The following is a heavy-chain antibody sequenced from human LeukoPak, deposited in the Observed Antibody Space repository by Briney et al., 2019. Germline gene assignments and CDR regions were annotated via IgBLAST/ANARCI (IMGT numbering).Heavy chain of an antibody. CDR2: IHYTGST. CDR1: GGSISSYY. D-gene: IGHD3-22*01. CDR3: ARDQDVYDSSGYYSGYYFDY. Sequence: PSETLSLTCTVSGGSISSYYWTWIRQPPGKGLEWIGYIHYTGSTNYNRSLRSRVTISVDTSKNQFSLKLSSVTAADTAVYYCARDQDVYDSSGYYSGYYFDYWGQGTLVTVSS. J-gene: IGHJ4*02. V-gene: IGHV4-59*01.